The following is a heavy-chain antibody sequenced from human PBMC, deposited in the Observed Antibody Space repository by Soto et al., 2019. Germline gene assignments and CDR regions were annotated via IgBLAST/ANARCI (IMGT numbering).Heavy chain of an antibody. CDR2: MSAYNGNT. CDR1: GYTFTTYG. J-gene: IGHJ4*02. D-gene: IGHD3-3*01. CDR3: ATLGIQGTIFGVVIRGPFFY. V-gene: IGHV1-18*01. Sequence: ASVKVSCKASGYTFTTYGISWVRQAPGQGLEWMGWMSAYNGNTNYAQKFQGRVTMTEDTSTDTAYMELSSLRSEDTAVYYCATLGIQGTIFGVVIRGPFFYWGQGTLVTVSS.